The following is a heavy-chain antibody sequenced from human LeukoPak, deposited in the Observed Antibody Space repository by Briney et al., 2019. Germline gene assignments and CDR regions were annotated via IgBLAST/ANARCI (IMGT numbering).Heavy chain of an antibody. Sequence: GGSLRLSCAASGFTFSFYGMHWVRQVPGKGLEWVAFIRYDGTSKYYADSVKGRFTTSRDNSKNTLYLQMNSLRAEDTAVYYCAKDPLGYCSSTSCWGSDYWGQGTLVTVSS. CDR2: IRYDGTSK. D-gene: IGHD2-2*01. V-gene: IGHV3-30*02. CDR1: GFTFSFYG. J-gene: IGHJ4*02. CDR3: AKDPLGYCSSTSCWGSDY.